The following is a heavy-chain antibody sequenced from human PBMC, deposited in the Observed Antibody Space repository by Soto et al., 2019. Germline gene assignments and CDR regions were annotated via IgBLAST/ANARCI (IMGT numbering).Heavy chain of an antibody. CDR1: GLPFISYA. CDR2: TSGSGANT. V-gene: IGHV3-23*01. Sequence: LLESGGGLAQPGGSLRLSCAASGLPFISYAMNWVRQSPGKVLEWVSATSGSGANTYYADSVKGRFTISRDNSKNTLFLQMDSLRAEDTAVYYCANGSSSSHYLTYYFYYMDVWGKWTTVTVSS. CDR3: ANGSSSSHYLTYYFYYMDV. D-gene: IGHD2-2*01. J-gene: IGHJ6*03.